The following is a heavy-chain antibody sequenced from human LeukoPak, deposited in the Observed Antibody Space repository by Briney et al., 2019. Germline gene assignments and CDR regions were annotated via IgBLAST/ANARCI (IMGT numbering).Heavy chain of an antibody. J-gene: IGHJ4*02. CDR3: AKESGKFDY. V-gene: IGHV3-43*02. CDR1: GLPIADFA. CDR2: ISGDGVST. Sequence: GGSLRLSCVASGLPIADFAMHWVRQAPGKGLEWVSLISGDGVSTFYADSVKGRFSISRENSKNSLYLEMNSLRTEDAAMYYVAKESGKFDYWGQGTLVAVSS.